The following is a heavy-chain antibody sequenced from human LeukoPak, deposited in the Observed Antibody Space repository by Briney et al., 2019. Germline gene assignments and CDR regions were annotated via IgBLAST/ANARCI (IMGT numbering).Heavy chain of an antibody. D-gene: IGHD3-22*01. Sequence: PSEILSLTCTVSGGSISSYYWSWIRQPAGKGLEWIGRIYTSGSTNYNPSLKSRVTMSVDTSKNQFSLKLSSVTAADTAVYYCARYIAESSGYRHDAFGIWGQGTMVTVSS. J-gene: IGHJ3*02. CDR3: ARYIAESSGYRHDAFGI. CDR2: IYTSGST. V-gene: IGHV4-4*07. CDR1: GGSISSYY.